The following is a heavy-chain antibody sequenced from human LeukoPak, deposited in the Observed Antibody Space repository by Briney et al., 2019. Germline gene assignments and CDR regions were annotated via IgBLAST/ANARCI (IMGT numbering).Heavy chain of an antibody. J-gene: IGHJ5*02. CDR3: AAAHYYDSSGYP. V-gene: IGHV3-64*04. CDR2: ISSNGGST. D-gene: IGHD3-22*01. CDR1: GFTLSSYA. Sequence: GGSLRLSCSASGFTLSSYAMHWVRQAPGKGLEYVSAISSNGGSTYYADSVKGRFTISRDNSKNTLYLQMNSLRAEDTAVYYCAAAHYYDSSGYPWGQGTLVTVSS.